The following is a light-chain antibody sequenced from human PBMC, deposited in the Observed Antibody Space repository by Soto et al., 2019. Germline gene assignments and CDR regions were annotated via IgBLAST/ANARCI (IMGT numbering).Light chain of an antibody. CDR3: QHDNNSPT. J-gene: IGKJ1*01. Sequence: EIVMTQSPATLSVSPGERATLSCRASQSVSSNLAWYQQQTGHAPMLLIYGASTRATVIPAMISGSGSGTVFTLTISRLHSEYFAFYFCQHDNNSPTFGQGTKVEIK. CDR1: QSVSSN. CDR2: GAS. V-gene: IGKV3-15*01.